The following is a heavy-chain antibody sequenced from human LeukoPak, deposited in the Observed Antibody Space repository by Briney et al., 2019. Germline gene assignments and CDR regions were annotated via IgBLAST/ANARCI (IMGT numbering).Heavy chain of an antibody. V-gene: IGHV1-58*01. D-gene: IGHD5-12*01. CDR1: GFTFTSSA. CDR3: AAGYSGYEYPNC. J-gene: IGHJ4*02. CDR2: IVVGSGNT. Sequence: SVKVSCKASGFTFTSSAVQWVRQARGQRLEWIEWIVVGSGNTNYAQKFQERVIIIRDMSTRTVYMELSSLTFEDTAVYYCAAGYSGYEYPNCWGQGTLVTVSS.